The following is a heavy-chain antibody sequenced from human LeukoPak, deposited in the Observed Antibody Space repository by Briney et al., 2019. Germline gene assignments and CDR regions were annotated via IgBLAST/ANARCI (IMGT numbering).Heavy chain of an antibody. CDR2: INSNSGGT. D-gene: IGHD3-22*01. Sequence: ASVKVSCKASGYTFTGYYMHWVRQAPGQGLEWMGWINSNSGGTNYAQKFQGRVTMTRDTSSSTAYMELSRLRSDDTAVYYCARGHDSSGYPPDYWGRGTLVTVSS. V-gene: IGHV1-2*02. CDR3: ARGHDSSGYPPDY. CDR1: GYTFTGYY. J-gene: IGHJ4*02.